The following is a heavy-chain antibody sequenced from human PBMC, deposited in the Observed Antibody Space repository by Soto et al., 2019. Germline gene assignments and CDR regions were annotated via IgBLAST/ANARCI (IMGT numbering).Heavy chain of an antibody. J-gene: IGHJ5*02. D-gene: IGHD2-2*01. CDR3: AAGSCRSSGCYWFDP. Sequence: SETLSLTCTVSGGSISGGDYHRSWIRQPPGKGLEWVGYIYDRATYHNPSLKSGVIISVDASKNQFSLQLSSVTAADTAVYYCAAGSCRSSGCYWFDPWGQGTLVTVSS. CDR1: GGSISGGDYH. CDR2: IYDRAT. V-gene: IGHV4-30-4*01.